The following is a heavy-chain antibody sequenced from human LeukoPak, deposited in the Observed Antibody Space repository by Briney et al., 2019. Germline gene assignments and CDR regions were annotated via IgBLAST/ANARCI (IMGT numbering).Heavy chain of an antibody. CDR1: GYTFTSYG. J-gene: IGHJ5*02. V-gene: IGHV1-18*01. Sequence: GASVKVSCKASGYTFTSYGISWVRQAPGQGLEWMGWISAYNGNTNYAQKPQGRVTMTTDTSTSTAYMELRSLRSDDTAVYYCARVPIVVVVAATDWFDPWGQGTLVTVSS. CDR2: ISAYNGNT. CDR3: ARVPIVVVVAATDWFDP. D-gene: IGHD2-15*01.